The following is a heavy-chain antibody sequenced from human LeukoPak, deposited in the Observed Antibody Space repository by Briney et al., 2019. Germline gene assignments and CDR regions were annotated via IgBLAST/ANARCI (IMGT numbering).Heavy chain of an antibody. CDR1: GFTFSSYA. Sequence: GGSLRLSCAASGFTFSSYAMGWVRQAPGKGLEWVSAISGSGGSTYYADSVKGRFTISRDNSKNTLYLQMNSLRAEDTAIYYCAKDLFPVVVTASPAEYFQHWGQGTLVTVSS. CDR3: AKDLFPVVVTASPAEYFQH. CDR2: ISGSGGST. J-gene: IGHJ1*01. D-gene: IGHD2-21*02. V-gene: IGHV3-23*01.